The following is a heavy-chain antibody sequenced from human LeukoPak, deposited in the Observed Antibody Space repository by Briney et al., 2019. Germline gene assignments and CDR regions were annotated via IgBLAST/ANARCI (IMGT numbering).Heavy chain of an antibody. Sequence: GGSLRLSCAASGFAFSSYWMHWVRHAPGKGLVWVSRLNSDGSITSYADSVKGRFTISRDNAKNTLYLQMNSLKAEDTAVYYCVRGSAVVGATHPGGYWGQGTLVTVSS. CDR1: GFAFSSYW. J-gene: IGHJ4*02. CDR3: VRGSAVVGATHPGGY. CDR2: LNSDGSIT. V-gene: IGHV3-74*01. D-gene: IGHD1-26*01.